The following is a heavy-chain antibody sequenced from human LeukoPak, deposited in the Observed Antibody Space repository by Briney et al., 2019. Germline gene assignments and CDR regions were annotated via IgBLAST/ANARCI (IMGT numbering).Heavy chain of an antibody. D-gene: IGHD2-2*01. CDR1: GFTFSNCW. V-gene: IGHV3-7*01. J-gene: IGHJ1*01. Sequence: PGGSLRLSCAASGFTFSNCWMSWVRQAPGKGLEWVANIKQDGSEKYYVDSVKGRFTISRDNAKNSLYLQMNSLRAEDTAVYYCARGGIPCSSTSCPNGLFQHWGQGTLVTVSS. CDR3: ARGGIPCSSTSCPNGLFQH. CDR2: IKQDGSEK.